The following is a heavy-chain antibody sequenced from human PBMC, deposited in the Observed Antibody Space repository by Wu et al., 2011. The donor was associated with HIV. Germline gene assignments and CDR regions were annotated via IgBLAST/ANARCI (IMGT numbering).Heavy chain of an antibody. CDR2: IIPMLDTT. CDR1: GGTFSSYS. Sequence: QVQVVQSGAEVKKPGSSVKVSCKASGGTFSSYSISWVRQAPGQGLEWVGRIIPMLDTTHYAQKFQGRVTITADDSTSTVYMELSSLKSEDTAVYYCARESPEHLLYGALGYWGQGTLVTVSS. J-gene: IGHJ4*02. D-gene: IGHD2-2*02. V-gene: IGHV1-69*15. CDR3: ARESPEHLLYGALGY.